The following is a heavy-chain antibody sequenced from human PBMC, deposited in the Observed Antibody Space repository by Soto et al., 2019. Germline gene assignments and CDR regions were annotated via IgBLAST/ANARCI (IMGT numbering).Heavy chain of an antibody. Sequence: GGSLRLSCISSGFTFRTYTMNWVRQSPGKGLEWVSGIRGFSPYTFYAESVKGRFTISRDNAKNSLYLQMDSLRAEDTAVYYCARDRGYDAHDYYYNAMDVWGQGTTVTVSS. V-gene: IGHV3-21*01. D-gene: IGHD3-10*01. J-gene: IGHJ6*02. CDR3: ARDRGYDAHDYYYNAMDV. CDR1: GFTFRTYT. CDR2: IRGFSPYT.